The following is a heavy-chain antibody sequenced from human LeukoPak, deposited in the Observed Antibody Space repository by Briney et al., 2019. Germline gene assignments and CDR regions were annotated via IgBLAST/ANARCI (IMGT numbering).Heavy chain of an antibody. D-gene: IGHD3-22*01. J-gene: IGHJ5*02. V-gene: IGHV4-34*01. CDR1: GGSFSGYY. CDR2: INHSGST. Sequence: SETLSLTCAAYGGSFSGYYWSWIRQPPGKGLEWIGEINHSGSTNYNPSLKSRVTISVDTSKNQFSLKLSSVTAAGTAVYYCARDSFTMIGSPETAWGQGTLVTVSS. CDR3: ARDSFTMIGSPETA.